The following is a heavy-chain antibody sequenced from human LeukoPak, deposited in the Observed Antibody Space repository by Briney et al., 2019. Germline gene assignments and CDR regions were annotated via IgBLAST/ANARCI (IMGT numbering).Heavy chain of an antibody. V-gene: IGHV3-30-3*01. D-gene: IGHD4-11*01. J-gene: IGHJ4*02. CDR2: ISYDGSNK. CDR3: ARHWRLLQCFDY. Sequence: GRSLRLSCAASGFTFSSYAMHWVRQAPGKGLEWVAVISYDGSNKYYADSVKGRFTISRDNSKNTLYLQMNSLRAEDTAVYYCARHWRLLQCFDYWGQGTLVTVSS. CDR1: GFTFSSYA.